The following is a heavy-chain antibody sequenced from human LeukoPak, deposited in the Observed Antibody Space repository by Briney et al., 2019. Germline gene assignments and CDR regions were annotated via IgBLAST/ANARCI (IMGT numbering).Heavy chain of an antibody. CDR2: LKPNSGDT. Sequence: ASLKVSCKASGYTFTDYYIHWVRQAPGQRLEWMGWLKPNSGDTKSAQKFQGRVTMTRDTSINTVYIDLAGLTTEDTAVYYCARGGRRGDRDGFCHADNWGQGTQVTVSS. CDR3: ARGGRRGDRDGFCHADN. D-gene: IGHD3-3*01. V-gene: IGHV1-2*02. J-gene: IGHJ4*02. CDR1: GYTFTDYY.